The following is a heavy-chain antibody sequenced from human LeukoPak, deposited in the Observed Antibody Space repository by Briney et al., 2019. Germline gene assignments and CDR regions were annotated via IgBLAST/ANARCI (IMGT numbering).Heavy chain of an antibody. V-gene: IGHV3-23*01. J-gene: IGHJ6*02. CDR1: GFTFASYA. D-gene: IGHD3-22*01. CDR2: ITGTGGST. CDR3: AIRGYYDTSYSYYYHALDV. Sequence: GGSLRLSCAASGFTFASYAMSWVRQAPGKGLEWVSCITGTGGSTYYADSVKGRFTISRDKSKNTLYLEMNSLRAEDTGVYYCAIRGYYDTSYSYYYHALDVWGQGTTVTVSS.